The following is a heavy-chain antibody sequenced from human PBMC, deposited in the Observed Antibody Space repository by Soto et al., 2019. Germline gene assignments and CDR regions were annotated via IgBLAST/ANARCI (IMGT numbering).Heavy chain of an antibody. CDR1: GGTFSSYA. CDR3: ARDALLTGHQKPHDAFDI. Sequence: SVKVSWKASGGTFSSYAISWVRQAPGQGLEWMGGIIPIFGTANYAQKFQGRVTITADESTSTAYMELSSLRSEDTAVYYCARDALLTGHQKPHDAFDIWGQGTMVTVSS. D-gene: IGHD3-9*01. J-gene: IGHJ3*02. CDR2: IIPIFGTA. V-gene: IGHV1-69*13.